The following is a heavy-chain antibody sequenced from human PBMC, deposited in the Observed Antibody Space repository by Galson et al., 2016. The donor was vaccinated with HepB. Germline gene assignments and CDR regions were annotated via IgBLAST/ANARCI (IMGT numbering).Heavy chain of an antibody. D-gene: IGHD2-15*01. CDR2: IIPVLHKT. V-gene: IGHV1-69*11. CDR1: GGTFESFA. CDR3: ARDWHCRRAAPHAVDF. J-gene: IGHJ3*01. Sequence: SVKVSCKASGGTFESFAFTWVRQAPGQGLEWMGSIIPVLHKTTLAQKFQGRITMTADDSTSRVYMELNRLSSDDTAVYCCARDWHCRRAAPHAVDFWGQGTRVTVSS.